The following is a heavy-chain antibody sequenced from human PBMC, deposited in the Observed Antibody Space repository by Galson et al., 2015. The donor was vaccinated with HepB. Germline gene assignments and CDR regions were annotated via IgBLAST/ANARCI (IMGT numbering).Heavy chain of an antibody. Sequence: PRLYCAVSGLTLSSHAVHWVRQPPGKGLEWVAIIQHDGGGIRYADSVKGRFTISRDNSKNTLSLQMDSLRVEDTALYYCAKDLSGSWTYDYWGQGTLVTVSS. CDR1: GLTLSSHA. CDR2: IQHDGGGI. D-gene: IGHD3/OR15-3a*01. V-gene: IGHV3-30*02. CDR3: AKDLSGSWTYDY. J-gene: IGHJ4*02.